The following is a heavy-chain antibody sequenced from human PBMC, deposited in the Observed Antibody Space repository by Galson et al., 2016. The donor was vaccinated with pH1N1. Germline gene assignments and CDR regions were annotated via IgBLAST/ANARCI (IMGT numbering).Heavy chain of an antibody. D-gene: IGHD6-19*01. CDR3: ARGDQYSSDWVTDN. CDR1: GGTFSFYA. J-gene: IGHJ4*02. Sequence: SVKVSCKASGGTFSFYAISWVRQAPGQGLEWMGRIIPIFGTTNYAQKFQGRVTIIADESTRTAYMELSSLTSEDTAVYYCARGDQYSSDWVTDNWVQGTLVTVSS. CDR2: IIPIFGTT. V-gene: IGHV1-69*13.